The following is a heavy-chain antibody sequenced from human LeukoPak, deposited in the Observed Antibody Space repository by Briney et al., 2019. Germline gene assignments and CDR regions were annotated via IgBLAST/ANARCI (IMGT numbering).Heavy chain of an antibody. CDR1: GGSFSGYY. CDR3: AREKVPAAIRVTQMYNWFDP. J-gene: IGHJ5*02. D-gene: IGHD2-2*02. Sequence: SETLSLTCAVYGGSFSGYYLSWIRQPPGKGLEWIGEINHRRSTNYNPYLKSRVTISGDTSKNQCSLKLSSVTAADAAVYYCAREKVPAAIRVTQMYNWFDPWGQGTLVTVSS. CDR2: INHRRST. V-gene: IGHV4-34*01.